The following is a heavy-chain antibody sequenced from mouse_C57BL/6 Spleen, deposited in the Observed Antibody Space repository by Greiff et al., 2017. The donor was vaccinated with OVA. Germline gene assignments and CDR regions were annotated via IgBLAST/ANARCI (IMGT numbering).Heavy chain of an antibody. Sequence: LVESGAELVKPGASVKISCKASGYAFSSYWMNWVKQRPGKGLEWIGQIYPGDGDTNYNGKFKGKATLTADKSSSTAYMQLSSLTSEDSAVYFCARSFDYPLAYWGQGTLVTVSA. V-gene: IGHV1-80*01. CDR1: GYAFSSYW. CDR3: ARSFDYPLAY. CDR2: IYPGDGDT. J-gene: IGHJ3*01. D-gene: IGHD2-4*01.